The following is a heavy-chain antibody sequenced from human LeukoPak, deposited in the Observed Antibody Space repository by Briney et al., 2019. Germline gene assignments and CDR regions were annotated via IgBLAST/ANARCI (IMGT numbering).Heavy chain of an antibody. CDR2: IYYSGST. CDR3: AKTTVAAHEAFDY. J-gene: IGHJ4*02. D-gene: IGHD6-19*01. V-gene: IGHV4-39*01. Sequence: PETLSLTCTVSGGSLSSSSYYWGWIRQPPGKGLEWIGSIYYSGSTYYNPSLKSRVTISVDTSKNQFSLKLSSVTAADTAVYYCAKTTVAAHEAFDYWGQGTLVTVSS. CDR1: GGSLSSSSYY.